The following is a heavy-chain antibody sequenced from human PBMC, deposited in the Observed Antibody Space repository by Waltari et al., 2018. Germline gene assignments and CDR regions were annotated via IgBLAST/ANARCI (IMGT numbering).Heavy chain of an antibody. V-gene: IGHV4-38-2*01. Sequence: QIQLQESGPGLLEPSETLSLTCDVSAYAVNSGFSCGWFRQPPGRGLEWIGTTYHDGTTFYNPTLKSRLTISMDTSKNQFFLKVNSVTAADTAMYYCMRQALGYCTSAACRRLESWGQGTLVTVSS. D-gene: IGHD2-8*02. CDR1: AYAVNSGFS. J-gene: IGHJ4*02. CDR3: MRQALGYCTSAACRRLES. CDR2: TYHDGTT.